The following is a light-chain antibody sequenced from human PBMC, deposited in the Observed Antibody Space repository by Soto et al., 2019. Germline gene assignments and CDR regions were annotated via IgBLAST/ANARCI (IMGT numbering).Light chain of an antibody. V-gene: IGKV3-15*01. CDR2: GAS. J-gene: IGKJ4*01. Sequence: EKVMPQSPAALSVSPGERATLSCRASHSVNSNLAWYQRKPGQAPRLLLYGASTRATGIPARFSGSASGTAVTLTISSLQSEDSAVYYCQQYNDWPLTFGGGTKVEIK. CDR3: QQYNDWPLT. CDR1: HSVNSN.